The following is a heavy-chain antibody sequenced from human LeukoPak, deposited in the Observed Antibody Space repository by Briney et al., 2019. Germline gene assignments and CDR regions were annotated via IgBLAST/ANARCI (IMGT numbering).Heavy chain of an antibody. D-gene: IGHD5-18*01. V-gene: IGHV1-2*02. Sequence: ASVKVSCKASGYTFTGCYMHWVRQAPGQGLEWMGLINPNSGGTNYAQKFQGRVTMTRDTSISTAYMELSRLRSDDTAVYYCASSGYSYGHLDYWGQGTLVTVSS. CDR1: GYTFTGCY. CDR2: INPNSGGT. J-gene: IGHJ4*02. CDR3: ASSGYSYGHLDY.